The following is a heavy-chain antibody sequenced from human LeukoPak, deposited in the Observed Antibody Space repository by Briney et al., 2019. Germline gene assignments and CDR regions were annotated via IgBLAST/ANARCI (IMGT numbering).Heavy chain of an antibody. V-gene: IGHV3-23*01. Sequence: GGSLRLSCAASGFTFSSYAMSWVRQAPGKGLEWVSAISGSGGSTYYADSVKGRFTISRDNSKNTLYLQMNSLRAEDTAVYYCAKAQNSYCGGDCYSPPPWFDPWGQGTLVTVSS. CDR2: ISGSGGST. J-gene: IGHJ5*02. CDR3: AKAQNSYCGGDCYSPPPWFDP. CDR1: GFTFSSYA. D-gene: IGHD2-21*02.